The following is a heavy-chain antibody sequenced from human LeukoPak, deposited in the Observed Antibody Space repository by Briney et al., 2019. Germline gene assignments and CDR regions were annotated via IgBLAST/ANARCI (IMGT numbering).Heavy chain of an antibody. CDR2: ISSSSSYI. D-gene: IGHD4-11*01. J-gene: IGHJ6*03. V-gene: IGHV3-21*01. CDR1: GFTFSSYS. Sequence: GGSLRLSCAASGFTFSSYSMNWVRHAPGKGLEWVSSISSSSSYIYYADSVKGRFTISRDNAKNSLYLQMNSLRAEDTAVYYCARAGNPPVTTNSGSYYYYMDVWGKGTTVTVSS. CDR3: ARAGNPPVTTNSGSYYYYMDV.